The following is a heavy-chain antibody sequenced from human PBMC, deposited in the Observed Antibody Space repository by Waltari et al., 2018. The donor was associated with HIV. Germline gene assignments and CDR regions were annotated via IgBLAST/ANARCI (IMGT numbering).Heavy chain of an antibody. Sequence: QVQLQESGPGLVKPSETLSLTCTVSGGSISSYYWSWIRQPPGKGLEWIGYIYYSGSTNYNPSLKSRVTISVDTSKNQFSLKLSSVTAADTAVYYCARTKALLRGWLQLPGWFDPWGQGTLVTVSS. CDR1: GGSISSYY. CDR3: ARTKALLRGWLQLPGWFDP. CDR2: IYYSGST. J-gene: IGHJ5*02. D-gene: IGHD5-12*01. V-gene: IGHV4-59*01.